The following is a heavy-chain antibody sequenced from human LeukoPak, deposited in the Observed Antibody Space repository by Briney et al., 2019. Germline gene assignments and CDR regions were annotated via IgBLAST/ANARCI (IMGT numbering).Heavy chain of an antibody. CDR2: ISYDGSNK. D-gene: IGHD5-18*01. CDR1: GFTFSSYA. CDR3: ARAMDTAMVGYKGYFDY. J-gene: IGHJ4*02. V-gene: IGHV3-30*04. Sequence: PGRSLRLSCAASGFTFSSYAMHWVRQAPGKGLEWVAVISYDGSNKYYADSVKGRFTISRDNSKNTLYLQMNSLRAEDTAVYYCARAMDTAMVGYKGYFDYWGQGTLVTVSS.